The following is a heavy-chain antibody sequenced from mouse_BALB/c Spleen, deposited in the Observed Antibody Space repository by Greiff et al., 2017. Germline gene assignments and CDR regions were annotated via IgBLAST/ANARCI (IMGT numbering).Heavy chain of an antibody. D-gene: IGHD2-14*01. CDR2: IYPYNGGT. V-gene: IGHV1S29*02. CDR3: ASPYRYGFAY. Sequence: EVQLQQSGPELVKPGASVKISCKASGYTFTDYNMHWVKQSHGKSLEWIGYIYPYNGGTGYNQKFKSKATLTVDNSSSTAYMELRSLTSEDSAVYYCASPYRYGFAYWGQGTLVTVSA. CDR1: GYTFTDYN. J-gene: IGHJ3*01.